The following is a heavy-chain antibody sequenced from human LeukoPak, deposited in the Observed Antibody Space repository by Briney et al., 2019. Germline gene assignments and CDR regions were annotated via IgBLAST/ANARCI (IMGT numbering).Heavy chain of an antibody. CDR2: INYSGST. J-gene: IGHJ4*02. V-gene: IGHV4-39*01. Sequence: PETLSLSCTVSGGSITSSSYYWGWIRQPPGKGLEWIVSINYSGSTYYNPSLKSRVTISVDTSKNQFSLKLSSVTAADTAVYYCARGYCSSTSCYIGAIDYWGQGTLVTVSS. D-gene: IGHD2-2*02. CDR3: ARGYCSSTSCYIGAIDY. CDR1: GGSITSSSYY.